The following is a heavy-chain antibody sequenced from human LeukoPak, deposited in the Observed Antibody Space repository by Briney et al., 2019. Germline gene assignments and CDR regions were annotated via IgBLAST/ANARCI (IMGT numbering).Heavy chain of an antibody. J-gene: IGHJ4*02. Sequence: GGSLRLSCAASGFTFSSYSMNWVRQAPGKGLEWVSSISSSSSYIYYADSVKGRFTISRDNAKNSLYLQMNSLRAEDTAVYYCAKSVATTREFDYWGQGTLVTVSS. CDR1: GFTFSSYS. D-gene: IGHD5-12*01. V-gene: IGHV3-21*01. CDR2: ISSSSSYI. CDR3: AKSVATTREFDY.